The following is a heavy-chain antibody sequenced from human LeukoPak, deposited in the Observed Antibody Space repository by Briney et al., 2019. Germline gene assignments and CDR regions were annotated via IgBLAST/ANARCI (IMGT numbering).Heavy chain of an antibody. D-gene: IGHD3-3*01. CDR2: IYRNGST. J-gene: IGHJ4*02. Sequence: PSETLSLTCTVSGYSISSGYFWGWIRQPPGKGLEWFGSIYRNGSTYYNPSLKSRVTISVDASKNHFSLRLSSVAATDTAVYYCAREQNFWSNYYRDTYFFDYWGQGTLVTVSS. CDR1: GYSISSGYF. V-gene: IGHV4-38-2*02. CDR3: AREQNFWSNYYRDTYFFDY.